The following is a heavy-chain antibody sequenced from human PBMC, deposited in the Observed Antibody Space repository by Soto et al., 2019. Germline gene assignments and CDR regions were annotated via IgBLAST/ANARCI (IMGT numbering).Heavy chain of an antibody. Sequence: ASVKVSCKASGYTFTSYAMHWVRQAPGQRLEWMGWINAGNGNTKYSQKFQGRVTITRDTSASTAYMELSSLRSEDTAVYYCARDSSRIAVAGTGKYFQHWGQGTLVTVSS. V-gene: IGHV1-3*01. D-gene: IGHD6-19*01. CDR3: ARDSSRIAVAGTGKYFQH. J-gene: IGHJ1*01. CDR2: INAGNGNT. CDR1: GYTFTSYA.